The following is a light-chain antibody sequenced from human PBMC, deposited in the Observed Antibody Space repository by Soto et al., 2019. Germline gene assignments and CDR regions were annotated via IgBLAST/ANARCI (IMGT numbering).Light chain of an antibody. Sequence: EIPMTQSPSTLSVSVGDRVTLTGRASQSISSWLAWYQQKTGKDPKLLIYDDYNLDSGVQSRFSGSGSGTEFTLTIRSLQPDELATYDCQQYNSYFQTVGQVTKVEIK. V-gene: IGKV1-5*01. CDR3: QQYNSYFQT. J-gene: IGKJ1*01. CDR1: QSISSW. CDR2: DDY.